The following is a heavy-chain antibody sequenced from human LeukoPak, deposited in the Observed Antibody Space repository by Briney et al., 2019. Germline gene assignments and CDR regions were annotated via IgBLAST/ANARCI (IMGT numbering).Heavy chain of an antibody. J-gene: IGHJ6*03. CDR3: TRQYDVLAHYTWSKTYYYYMDV. CDR2: IRSKANSYAT. Sequence: PGGSLRLSCAASGFIFSGSAMHWVRQASGKGLEWVGRIRSKANSYATVYAASVKGRFTISRDDSKNTAYLHMSRLKTEDTAVYYCTRQYDVLAHYTWSKTYYYYMDVWGKGTTVTISS. CDR1: GFIFSGSA. D-gene: IGHD3-9*01. V-gene: IGHV3-73*01.